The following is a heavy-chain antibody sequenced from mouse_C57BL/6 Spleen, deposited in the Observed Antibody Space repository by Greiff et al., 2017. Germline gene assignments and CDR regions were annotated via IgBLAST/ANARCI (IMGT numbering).Heavy chain of an antibody. D-gene: IGHD1-1*01. CDR1: GFTFSDYY. J-gene: IGHJ4*01. Sequence: EVKLVESGGGLVQPGGSLKLSCAASGFTFSDYYMYWVRQTPEKRLEWVAYISNGGGSTYYPDTVKGRFTISRDNAKTTLYLQMSRLKSEDTAMYYCARRGSNYDAMDYWGQGTSVTVSS. V-gene: IGHV5-12*01. CDR3: ARRGSNYDAMDY. CDR2: ISNGGGST.